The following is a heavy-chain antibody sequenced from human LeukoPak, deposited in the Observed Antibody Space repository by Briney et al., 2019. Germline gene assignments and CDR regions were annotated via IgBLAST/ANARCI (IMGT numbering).Heavy chain of an antibody. CDR2: INSDGGTT. V-gene: IGHV3-74*01. D-gene: IGHD2-2*01. CDR3: ARENCGSTSCYWGFDY. CDR1: GFTFSSYW. J-gene: IGHJ4*02. Sequence: GGSLRLSCAASGFTFSSYWIHWVRQAPGKGLVWVSRINSDGGTTTYADSVKGRFTTSRDNAKNTLYLQMSSLRVEDTAMYYCARENCGSTSCYWGFDYWGLGTLVTVSS.